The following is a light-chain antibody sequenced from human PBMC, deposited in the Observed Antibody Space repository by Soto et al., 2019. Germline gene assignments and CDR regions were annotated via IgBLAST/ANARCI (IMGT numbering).Light chain of an antibody. J-gene: IGLJ2*01. V-gene: IGLV2-14*01. Sequence: QSALTQPASVSGSPGQSITISCTGTSSDVGGYNFVSWYQQHPGKAPKLMISGVSNRPSGVSNRFSGSKSGNAASLTISGLQSEDEADYYCAAWDDSLNGVVFGGGTKLTVL. CDR1: SSDVGGYNF. CDR2: GVS. CDR3: AAWDDSLNGVV.